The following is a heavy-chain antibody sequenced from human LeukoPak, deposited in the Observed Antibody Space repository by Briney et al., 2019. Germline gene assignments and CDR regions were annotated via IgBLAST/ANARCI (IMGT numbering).Heavy chain of an antibody. J-gene: IGHJ5*02. Sequence: ASVKVSCKASGYSFNDKYLHWVRQAPGQGLEWMGSINPNSGGTNYAQKFQGRVTMTTDTSMITAYMELSRLTSDDTAVYYCARAGGRSWFDPWGQGTLVTVSS. CDR1: GYSFNDKY. CDR3: ARAGGRSWFDP. CDR2: INPNSGGT. V-gene: IGHV1-2*02.